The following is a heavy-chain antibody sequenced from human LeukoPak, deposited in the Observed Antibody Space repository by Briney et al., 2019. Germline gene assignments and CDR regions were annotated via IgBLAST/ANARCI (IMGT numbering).Heavy chain of an antibody. J-gene: IGHJ4*02. D-gene: IGHD3-22*01. Sequence: SETLSLTCTVSRGSISKYYWSWIRQPPGKGLEWIGYIYYSGSTNYNLSLNSRVTISVDTSKNQFSLKLSSVTAADTAVYYCARDYYDGSGYFGYFDYWGQGTLVTVSS. V-gene: IGHV4-59*01. CDR1: RGSISKYY. CDR2: IYYSGST. CDR3: ARDYYDGSGYFGYFDY.